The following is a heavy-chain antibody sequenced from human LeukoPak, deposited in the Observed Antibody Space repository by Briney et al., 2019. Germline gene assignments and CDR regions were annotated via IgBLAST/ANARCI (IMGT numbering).Heavy chain of an antibody. CDR1: GFSLSTSGVG. V-gene: IGHV2-5*02. J-gene: IGHJ4*02. CDR3: AHSDTAMVPSPFDF. Sequence: SGLTLVNPTQTLTLTCTFSGFSLSTSGVGVGWIRQPPGKALEWLALIYWDDDKRYSPSLKSRLTITKDTSINQVVLTMTNMDPVDTATYYCAHSDTAMVPSPFDFWGQGTLVTVSS. CDR2: IYWDDDK. D-gene: IGHD5-18*01.